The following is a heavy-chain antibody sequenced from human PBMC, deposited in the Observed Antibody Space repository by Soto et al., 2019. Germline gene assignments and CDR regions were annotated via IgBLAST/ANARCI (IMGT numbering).Heavy chain of an antibody. V-gene: IGHV1-69*01. J-gene: IGHJ6*02. CDR3: ARPITLTTSYYYPYAMDV. Sequence: QVQLVQSGAEVKKPGSSVKVSCKASGGTFSSYAISWVRQAPGQGLEWMGGIIPIFGTANYAQKFQGRVTIPSDEFTSPDYLDLIRLGSDDTAVYYCARPITLTTSYYYPYAMDVWGQGPTVTVSS. CDR1: GGTFSSYA. CDR2: IIPIFGTA. D-gene: IGHD4-4*01.